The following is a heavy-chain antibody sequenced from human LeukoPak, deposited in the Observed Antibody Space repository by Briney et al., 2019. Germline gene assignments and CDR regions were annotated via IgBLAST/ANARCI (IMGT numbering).Heavy chain of an antibody. CDR1: GGTFSSYA. D-gene: IGHD5-18*01. CDR2: INPSGGST. Sequence: ASVKVSCKASGGTFSSYAISWVRQAPGQGLEWMGIINPSGGSTSYAQKFQGRVTMTTDTSTSTAYMELRSLRSDDTAVYYCAREYRGYSYGSFDYWGQGTLVTVSS. CDR3: AREYRGYSYGSFDY. V-gene: IGHV1-46*01. J-gene: IGHJ4*02.